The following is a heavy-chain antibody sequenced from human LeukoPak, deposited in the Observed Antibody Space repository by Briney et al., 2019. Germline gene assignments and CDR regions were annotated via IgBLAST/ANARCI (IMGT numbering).Heavy chain of an antibody. CDR2: ISYDGSNK. V-gene: IGHV3-30*18. Sequence: PGGSLRLSCAASGFTFSSYGMHWVRQAPGKGLEWVAVISYDGSNKYYADSVKGRFTISRDNSKNTLYLQMNSLRAEDTAVYDCAKDPTTGSLAEYFQHWGQGTLVTVSS. CDR3: AKDPTTGSLAEYFQH. J-gene: IGHJ1*01. D-gene: IGHD3-10*01. CDR1: GFTFSSYG.